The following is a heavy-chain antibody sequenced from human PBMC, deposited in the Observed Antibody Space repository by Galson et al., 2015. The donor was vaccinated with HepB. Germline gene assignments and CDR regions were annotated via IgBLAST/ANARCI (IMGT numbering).Heavy chain of an antibody. J-gene: IGHJ4*02. CDR3: ARRLDGSGKNFFFY. CDR2: ISGAGSTT. CDR1: GFTFSNYG. Sequence: LRLSCAASGFTFSNYGMSWVRQAPGKGLEWVASISGAGSTTKYAESVQDRFTISRDNSKSTLFLQMNSLRAEDTAVYYCARRLDGSGKNFFFYWGQGTLVTVSS. D-gene: IGHD3-3*01. V-gene: IGHV3-23*01.